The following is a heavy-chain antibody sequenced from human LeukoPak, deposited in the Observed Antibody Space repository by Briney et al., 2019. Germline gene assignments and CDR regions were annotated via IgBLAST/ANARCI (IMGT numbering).Heavy chain of an antibody. V-gene: IGHV3-53*01. CDR1: GFTVSSNY. D-gene: IGHD4-11*01. Sequence: GRSLRLSCAASGFTVSSNYMSWVRQAPGKGLEWVSVIYSGGSTYYADSVKGRFTISRDNSKNTLYLQMNSLRAEDTAVYYCARDLPTDGMDVWGQGTTVTVSS. CDR2: IYSGGST. CDR3: ARDLPTDGMDV. J-gene: IGHJ6*02.